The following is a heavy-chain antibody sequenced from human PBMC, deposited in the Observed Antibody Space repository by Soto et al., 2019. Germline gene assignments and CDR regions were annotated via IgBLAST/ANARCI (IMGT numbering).Heavy chain of an antibody. CDR3: EKDGYSSAAAGIYYYGMDV. Sequence: GGSLRLSCAASGFTFSSYAMSWVRQAPGKGLEWVSASSGSGGSTYYSDSVKDRFTISRDNSKNTLYLQMNSLRAEDTAVYYCEKDGYSSAAAGIYYYGMDVWGQGTKVTVSS. CDR1: GFTFSSYA. V-gene: IGHV3-23*01. J-gene: IGHJ6*02. D-gene: IGHD6-25*01. CDR2: SSGSGGST.